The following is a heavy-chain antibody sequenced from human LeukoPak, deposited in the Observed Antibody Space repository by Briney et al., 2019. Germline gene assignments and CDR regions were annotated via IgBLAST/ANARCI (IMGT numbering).Heavy chain of an antibody. Sequence: ASVKVSCKASGYTFTSYYMHWVRQAPGQGLEWMGVINPSGGSTSYAQKFQGRVTMTRDMSTSTVYMELSSLRSEDTAVYYCARGTRYYYDSSGYYPDYWGQGTLVTVSS. J-gene: IGHJ4*02. CDR2: INPSGGST. V-gene: IGHV1-46*01. D-gene: IGHD3-22*01. CDR1: GYTFTSYY. CDR3: ARGTRYYYDSSGYYPDY.